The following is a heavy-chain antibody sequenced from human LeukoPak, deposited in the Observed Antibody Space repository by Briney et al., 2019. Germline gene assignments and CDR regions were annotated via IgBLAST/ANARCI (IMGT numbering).Heavy chain of an antibody. Sequence: ASVKVSCKASGYTFTSYDINWVRQATGQGLEWMGWMNPNSGNTGYAQKLQGRVTMTTDTSTSTAYMELRSLRSDDTAVYYCARDYYYDSSGPFPIWGQGTMATVSS. CDR3: ARDYYYDSSGPFPI. CDR2: MNPNSGNT. CDR1: GYTFTSYD. D-gene: IGHD3-22*01. J-gene: IGHJ3*02. V-gene: IGHV1-8*01.